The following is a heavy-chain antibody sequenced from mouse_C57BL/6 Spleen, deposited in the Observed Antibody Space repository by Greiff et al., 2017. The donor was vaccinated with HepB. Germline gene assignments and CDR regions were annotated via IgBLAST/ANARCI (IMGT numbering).Heavy chain of an antibody. CDR2: ISSGSSTI. CDR1: GFTFSDYG. D-gene: IGHD2-4*01. J-gene: IGHJ3*01. V-gene: IGHV5-17*01. Sequence: EVQRVESGGGLVKPGGSLKLSCAASGFTFSDYGMHWVRQAPEKGLEWVAYISSGSSTIYYADTVKGRFTISRDNAKNTLFLQMTSLRSEDTAMYYCARGYDYDWFAYWGQGTLVTVSA. CDR3: ARGYDYDWFAY.